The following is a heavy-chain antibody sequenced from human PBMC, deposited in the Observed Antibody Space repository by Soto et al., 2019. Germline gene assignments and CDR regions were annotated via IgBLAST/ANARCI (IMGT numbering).Heavy chain of an antibody. CDR1: GYTFTSYA. Sequence: GASVKVSCQASGYTFTSYAMHWVRPAPRQRLEWMGWINAGNGNTKYSQKFQGRVTITADKFTGTAYMELTRLRSDDTAVYYCAGDPDSHYNDSHAYSYPWGQGTLVTVSS. D-gene: IGHD3-22*01. V-gene: IGHV1-3*01. CDR3: AGDPDSHYNDSHAYSYP. J-gene: IGHJ5*02. CDR2: INAGNGNT.